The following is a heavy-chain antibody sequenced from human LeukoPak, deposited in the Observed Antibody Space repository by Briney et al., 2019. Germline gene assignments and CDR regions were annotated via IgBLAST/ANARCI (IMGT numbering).Heavy chain of an antibody. CDR3: SRAGSYRFDY. CDR1: GFTFSTSW. Sequence: KTGMSLRLSCAASGFTFSTSWMHWVRHGPGKGPVWVSRMNSDGRTIDYADSVKGRFIISRDNAKNTLYLQMNSLRAEDTAVYYCSRAGSYRFDYWGQGTLVTVSS. V-gene: IGHV3-74*01. CDR2: MNSDGRTI. D-gene: IGHD3-16*02. J-gene: IGHJ4*02.